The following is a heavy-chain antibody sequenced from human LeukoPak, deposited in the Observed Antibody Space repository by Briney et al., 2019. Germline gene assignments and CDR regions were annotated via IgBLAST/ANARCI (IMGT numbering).Heavy chain of an antibody. CDR1: GFTFRSYA. CDR3: AKDGITLVGASY. D-gene: IGHD1-26*01. Sequence: AGGSLRLSCAASGFTFRSYAMSWVRQAPGKGLEWVSDISGSGKSTYYADSVKGRFTISRDNSKNTLYLQMNSLRAEDTAVYYCAKDGITLVGASYWGQGTLVTVSS. CDR2: ISGSGKST. J-gene: IGHJ4*02. V-gene: IGHV3-23*01.